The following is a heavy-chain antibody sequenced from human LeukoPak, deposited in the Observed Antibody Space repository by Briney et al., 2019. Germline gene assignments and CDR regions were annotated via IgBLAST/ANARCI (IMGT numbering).Heavy chain of an antibody. J-gene: IGHJ4*02. CDR2: ISSSSSTI. V-gene: IGHV3-48*01. CDR1: GITFSSYN. Sequence: PGGSLRLSCAASGITFSSYNMNWVRQAPGKGLELVSYISSSSSTIYYADSVKGRFTISRDNAKNSLYLQMNSLRAEDTAVYYCARVGAQLWPDYWGQGTLVTVSS. D-gene: IGHD5-18*01. CDR3: ARVGAQLWPDY.